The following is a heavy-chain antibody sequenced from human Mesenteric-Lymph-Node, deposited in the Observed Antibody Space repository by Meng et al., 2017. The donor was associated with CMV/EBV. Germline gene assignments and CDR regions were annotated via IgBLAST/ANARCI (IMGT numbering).Heavy chain of an antibody. Sequence: SVNVSCKASGGTFSSYAISWVRQAPGQGLEWMGGIIPIFGTANYAQKFQGRVTITTDESTSTAYMELSSLRSEDTAVYYCARGTYYDFWSGYDAFDIWGQGTMVTVSS. J-gene: IGHJ3*02. V-gene: IGHV1-69*05. CDR3: ARGTYYDFWSGYDAFDI. CDR1: GGTFSSYA. D-gene: IGHD3-3*01. CDR2: IIPIFGTA.